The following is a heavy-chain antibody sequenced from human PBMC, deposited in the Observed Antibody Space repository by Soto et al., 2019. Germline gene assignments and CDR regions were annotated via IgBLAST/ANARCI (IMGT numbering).Heavy chain of an antibody. CDR2: MNPNSGNT. J-gene: IGHJ4*02. D-gene: IGHD2-21*02. V-gene: IGHV1-8*01. Sequence: QVQLVQSGAEVKKPGASVKVSCKASGYTFTSYDINWVRQATGQGLEWMGWMNPNSGNTGYAQKFQGRVTMTRNTSISTAYMELSSLRSEDTAVYYCARALRRLPGIVVVPGGYWGQGTLVTVSS. CDR1: GYTFTSYD. CDR3: ARALRRLPGIVVVPGGY.